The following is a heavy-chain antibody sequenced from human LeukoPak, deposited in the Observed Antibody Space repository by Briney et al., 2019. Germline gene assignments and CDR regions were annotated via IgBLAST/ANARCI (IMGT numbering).Heavy chain of an antibody. D-gene: IGHD3-22*01. CDR2: INHSGST. J-gene: IGHJ4*02. CDR3: ARAVGSSGYYVPPPAKYYFDY. CDR1: GGSFSGYY. V-gene: IGHV4-34*01. Sequence: SETLSLTCAVYGGSFSGYYWSWIRQPPGKGLEWIGEINHSGSTNYNPSLKSRVTISVDTSKNQFSLKPSSVTAADTAVYYCARAVGSSGYYVPPPAKYYFDYWGQGTLVTVSS.